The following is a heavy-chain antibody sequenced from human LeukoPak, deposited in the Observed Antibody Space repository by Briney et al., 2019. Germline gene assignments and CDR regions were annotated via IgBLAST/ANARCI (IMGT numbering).Heavy chain of an antibody. J-gene: IGHJ5*01. V-gene: IGHV1-69*05. Sequence: ASVKLSCTASGGTFSSYAISWVRQAPGQGHEWMGGIIPIFGTANYAQKSQGRVTMTRTTSISTAYMELSSLTSEDTAVYYCARTPRNGHIESWGQEALVTVSS. D-gene: IGHD5-24*01. CDR3: ARTPRNGHIES. CDR1: GGTFSSYA. CDR2: IIPIFGTA.